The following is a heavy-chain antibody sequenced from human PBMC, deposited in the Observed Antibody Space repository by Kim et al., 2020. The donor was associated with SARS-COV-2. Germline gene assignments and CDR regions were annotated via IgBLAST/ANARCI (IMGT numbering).Heavy chain of an antibody. D-gene: IGHD3-10*01. CDR3: AKDGSRMVRGVNDAFDI. V-gene: IGHV3-9*01. J-gene: IGHJ3*02. CDR2: ISWNSGSI. CDR1: GFTFDDYA. Sequence: GGSLRLSCAASGFTFDDYAMHWVRQAPGKGLEWVSGISWNSGSIGYADSVKGRFTISRDNAKNSLYLQMNSLRAEDTALYYCAKDGSRMVRGVNDAFDIWGQGTMVTVSS.